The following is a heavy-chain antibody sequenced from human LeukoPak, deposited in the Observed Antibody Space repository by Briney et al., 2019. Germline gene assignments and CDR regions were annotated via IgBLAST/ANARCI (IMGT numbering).Heavy chain of an antibody. J-gene: IGHJ1*01. V-gene: IGHV3-74*01. CDR3: ARVPPSVGEATSEYYQD. CDR2: INTDGSIT. D-gene: IGHD1-26*01. Sequence: GGSLRLSCAASGFTFSTYWMHWVRQAPGKGLLWVSRINTDGSITNYADSVKGRFTISRDNAKNTLYLQMNSLRSEDTAVYYCARVPPSVGEATSEYYQDWGQGTLVTVSS. CDR1: GFTFSTYW.